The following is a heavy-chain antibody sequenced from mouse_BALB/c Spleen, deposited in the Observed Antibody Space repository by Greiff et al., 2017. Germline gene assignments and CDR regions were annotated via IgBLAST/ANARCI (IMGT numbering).Heavy chain of an antibody. CDR3: ARHGSYYAMDY. V-gene: IGHV5-6-5*01. Sequence: DVKLVESGGGLVKPGGSLKLSCAASGFTFSSYAMSWVRQTPEKRLEWVASISSGGSTYYPDSVKGRFTISRDNARNILYLQMSSLRSEDTAMYYCARHGSYYAMDYWGQGTSVTVSS. J-gene: IGHJ4*01. CDR1: GFTFSSYA. CDR2: ISSGGST.